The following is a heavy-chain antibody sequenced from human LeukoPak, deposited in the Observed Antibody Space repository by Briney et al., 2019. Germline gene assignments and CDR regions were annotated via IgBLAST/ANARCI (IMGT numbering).Heavy chain of an antibody. CDR2: IYYSGST. CDR3: ARALRGVLDY. J-gene: IGHJ4*02. D-gene: IGHD3-10*01. V-gene: IGHV4-59*12. CDR1: GGSISSYY. Sequence: PSETLSLTCTVSGGSISSYYWSWIRQPPGKGLEWIGYIYYSGSTYYNPSLKSRVTISVDTSKNQFSLKLSSVTAADTAVYYCARALRGVLDYWGQGTLVTVSS.